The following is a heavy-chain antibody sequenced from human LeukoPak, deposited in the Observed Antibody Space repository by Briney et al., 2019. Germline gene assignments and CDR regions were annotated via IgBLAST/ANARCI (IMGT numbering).Heavy chain of an antibody. CDR2: ISSSGSTI. D-gene: IGHD5-24*01. Sequence: GGSLRLSCAASGFTFSSYEMNWVRQAPGKWLEWVSYISSSGSTIYYADSVKGRFTISRDNAKNSLYLQMNSLRAEDTAVYYCAREGGGWLQYEDGVDYWGQGTLVTVSS. CDR3: AREGGGWLQYEDGVDY. CDR1: GFTFSSYE. V-gene: IGHV3-48*03. J-gene: IGHJ4*02.